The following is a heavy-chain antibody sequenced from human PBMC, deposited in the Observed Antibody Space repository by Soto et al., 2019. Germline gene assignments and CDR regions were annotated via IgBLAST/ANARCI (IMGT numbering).Heavy chain of an antibody. CDR2: IMPVFPTP. Sequence: VQLEQSGPEVKKPGSSVKVSCKASGGTFSTSALSWVRQAPGQGLEWMGGIMPVFPTPDYAQKFQGRVTTTADESTSTAYMEWGGLTSDDPAVYYGARDKDRLQLGGNYYYILDVWGQGTAVTVSS. J-gene: IGHJ6*02. D-gene: IGHD5-12*01. CDR3: ARDKDRLQLGGNYYYILDV. V-gene: IGHV1-69*12. CDR1: GGTFSTSA.